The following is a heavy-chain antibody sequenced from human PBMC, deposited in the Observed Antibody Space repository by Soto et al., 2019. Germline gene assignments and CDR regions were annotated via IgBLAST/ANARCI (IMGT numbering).Heavy chain of an antibody. J-gene: IGHJ4*02. CDR1: GASISRSYYY. CDR3: ARHRRHYDSSGYYIDY. CDR2: GFYAGFT. V-gene: IGHV4-39*01. Sequence: LSLTYAVSGASISRSYYYGAWCRHSPGKGPEWIGSGFYAGFTSSNPSLESRVSVSVDTSKSQFSVKLSAVTAADTAVYYFARHRRHYDSSGYYIDYWGQGTLVTVSS. D-gene: IGHD3-22*01.